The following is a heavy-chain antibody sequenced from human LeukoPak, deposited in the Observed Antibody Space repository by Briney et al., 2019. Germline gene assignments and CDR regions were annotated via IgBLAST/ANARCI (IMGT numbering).Heavy chain of an antibody. CDR3: ARPSYNSGSFFDY. CDR1: GFTFSSYW. D-gene: IGHD3-10*01. Sequence: GSLRLSCAASGFTFSSYWMNWVRQAPGKGLVWVSRINSDGSSTTYADSVKGRFTISRDNAKNSLYLQMNSLRVEDTAVYYCARPSYNSGSFFDYWGQGSLVTVS. CDR2: INSDGSST. V-gene: IGHV3-74*01. J-gene: IGHJ4*02.